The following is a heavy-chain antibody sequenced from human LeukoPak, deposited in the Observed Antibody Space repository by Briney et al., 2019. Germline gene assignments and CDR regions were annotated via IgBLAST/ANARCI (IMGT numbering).Heavy chain of an antibody. D-gene: IGHD1-26*01. CDR1: GYSFSNHW. V-gene: IGHV5-51*01. CDR2: IYPVDSDT. J-gene: IGHJ4*02. CDR3: ARLVGATTDPIDY. Sequence: GESLKISCQGSGYSFSNHWIAWVRQMPGKGLEWMGIIYPVDSDTRYSPPFQGQVTISADKSTSTAYLQWSSLKASDSANYYCARLVGATTDPIDYWGQGTLVTVSS.